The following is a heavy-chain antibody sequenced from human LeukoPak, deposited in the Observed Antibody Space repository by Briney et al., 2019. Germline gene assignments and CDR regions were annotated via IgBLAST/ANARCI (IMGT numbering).Heavy chain of an antibody. CDR3: ARGVTRTRNEWLVRPIRAFDI. Sequence: PSETLSLTCAVYGGSFSGYYWSWIRQPPGKGLEWIGEINHSGSTTYNPSLKSRVTISVDTPKNQFSLKLSSVTAADTAVYYCARGVTRTRNEWLVRPIRAFDIWGQGTMVTVSS. J-gene: IGHJ3*02. CDR2: INHSGST. D-gene: IGHD6-19*01. CDR1: GGSFSGYY. V-gene: IGHV4-34*01.